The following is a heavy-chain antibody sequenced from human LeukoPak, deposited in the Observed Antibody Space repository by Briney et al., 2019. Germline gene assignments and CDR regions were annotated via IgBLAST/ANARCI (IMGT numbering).Heavy chain of an antibody. D-gene: IGHD1-26*01. V-gene: IGHV1-69*04. CDR2: IIPILGIA. CDR3: ALGRMGATTGNWFDP. CDR1: GGTFSSYA. J-gene: IGHJ5*02. Sequence: GASVKVSCKASGGTFSSYAISWVRQAPGQGLEWMGRIIPILGIANYAQKFQGRVTITADKSTSTAYMELSSLRSEDTAVYYCALGRMGATTGNWFDPWGQGTLVTVSS.